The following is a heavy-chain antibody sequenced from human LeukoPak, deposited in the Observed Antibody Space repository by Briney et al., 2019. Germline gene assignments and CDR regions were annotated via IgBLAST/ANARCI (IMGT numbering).Heavy chain of an antibody. D-gene: IGHD6-19*01. CDR1: GFTFSTYG. V-gene: IGHV3-30*03. CDR3: AAGLVHESDY. J-gene: IGHJ4*02. CDR2: ISYDRSNK. Sequence: GGSLRLSCAASGFTFSTYGMHWVRQAPGKGLEWVAIISYDRSNKYYADSVKGRFTISRDNSKNTLYLQMNSLRAEDTAVYYCAAGLVHESDYWGQGTLVTVSS.